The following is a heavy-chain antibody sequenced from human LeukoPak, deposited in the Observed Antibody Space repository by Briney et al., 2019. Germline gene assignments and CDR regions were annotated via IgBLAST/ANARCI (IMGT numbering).Heavy chain of an antibody. CDR3: ARAFHYGDYAAYFDN. D-gene: IGHD4-17*01. CDR2: ISAYNGNT. CDR1: GGTFSSYG. Sequence: ASVKVSCKASGGTFSSYGISWVRQAPGQGLEWVGWISAYNGNTNYAQKLQGRVTMTTDTSTSTAYMELRSLRSDDTAVYCCARAFHYGDYAAYFDNWGHRTLVTVSP. V-gene: IGHV1-18*01. J-gene: IGHJ4*01.